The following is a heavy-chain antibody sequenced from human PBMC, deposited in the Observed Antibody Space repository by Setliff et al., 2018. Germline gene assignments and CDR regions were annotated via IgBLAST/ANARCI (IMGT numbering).Heavy chain of an antibody. J-gene: IGHJ3*02. CDR3: ARDAAAATGSFDI. D-gene: IGHD2-15*01. CDR1: EFTFSRYF. Sequence: GGSLRLSCVASEFTFSRYFMTWVRQAPGKGLEWIASISASGGTTYYADSVKGRFTISRDNAENSLYLQMNSLRVEDTAVYHCARDAAAATGSFDIWGQGTMVTVSS. V-gene: IGHV3-23*01. CDR2: ISASGGTT.